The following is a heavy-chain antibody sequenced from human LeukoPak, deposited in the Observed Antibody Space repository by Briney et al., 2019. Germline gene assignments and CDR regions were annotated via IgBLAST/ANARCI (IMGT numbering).Heavy chain of an antibody. D-gene: IGHD3-10*01. CDR2: INHSGST. CDR1: VGSFSGYY. CDR3: ARGYYGSGSHCCHMDV. Sequence: SETLSLTCAVYVGSFSGYYWSWLRQPPGKGLEWIGEINHSGSTNYNSSLKSRVTISVDTSKNQFSLKLSSVTAADTAVYYCARGYYGSGSHCCHMDVWGKGTTITVS. J-gene: IGHJ6*03. V-gene: IGHV4-34*01.